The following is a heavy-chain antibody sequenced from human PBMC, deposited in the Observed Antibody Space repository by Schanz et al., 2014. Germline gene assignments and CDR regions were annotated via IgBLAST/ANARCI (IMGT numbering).Heavy chain of an antibody. Sequence: QVQLQESGPGLVKPSQTLSLTCTVSGGSVSSGGYYWSWIRQHPGKGLEWIGYISYSGSTYYNPSLKSRVTISVGTSKNQFSLNLSSATAADTAVYYCARGGYGSGSYREFDYWGQGTLVTVSS. V-gene: IGHV4-31*03. CDR3: ARGGYGSGSYREFDY. CDR1: GGSVSSGGYY. J-gene: IGHJ4*02. D-gene: IGHD3-10*01. CDR2: ISYSGST.